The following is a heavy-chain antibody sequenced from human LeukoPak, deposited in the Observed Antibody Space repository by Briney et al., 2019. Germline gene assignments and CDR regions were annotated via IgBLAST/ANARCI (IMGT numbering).Heavy chain of an antibody. CDR1: GGSFSGYY. CDR2: INHSGST. V-gene: IGHV4-34*01. D-gene: IGHD3-22*01. CDR3: VTYYFDSSGPKKNF. J-gene: IGHJ4*02. Sequence: PSETLSLTCAVYGGSFSGYYWSWIRQPPGKGLEWIGEINHSGSTNYNPSLKSRVTISVDTSKKQFSLKLSSVTAADTAVYYCVTYYFDSSGPKKNFWGQGTLVTVSS.